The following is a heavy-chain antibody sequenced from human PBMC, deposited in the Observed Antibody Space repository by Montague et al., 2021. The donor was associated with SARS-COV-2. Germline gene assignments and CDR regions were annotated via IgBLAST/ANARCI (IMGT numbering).Heavy chain of an antibody. V-gene: IGHV4-59*12. D-gene: IGHD2/OR15-2a*01. J-gene: IGHJ4*02. CDR1: SGSLSGYY. CDR2: THYNGTT. CDR3: ARGTAYDHVYY. Sequence: SETLSLTCTASSGSLSGYYWNWIRQPPGKGLEWIGFTHYNGTTKYNPSLKSRLNMSLDTSKNQFSLTLNSVTAADTAIYYCARGTAYDHVYYWGQGATVTVAS.